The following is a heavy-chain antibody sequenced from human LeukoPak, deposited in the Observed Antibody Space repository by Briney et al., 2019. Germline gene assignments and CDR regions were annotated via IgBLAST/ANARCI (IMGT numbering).Heavy chain of an antibody. J-gene: IGHJ6*02. V-gene: IGHV4-39*01. Sequence: PSETLSLTCTVSGDSISSTSYYWGWIRQPPGKGLEWIGSIYYSGNTYYNPSLKSRVTISVDTSKNQFSLKLSSVTAADTAVYYCARNSYHYGMDVWGQGTTVTVS. CDR3: ARNSYHYGMDV. CDR1: GDSISSTSYY. CDR2: IYYSGNT. D-gene: IGHD2-21*01.